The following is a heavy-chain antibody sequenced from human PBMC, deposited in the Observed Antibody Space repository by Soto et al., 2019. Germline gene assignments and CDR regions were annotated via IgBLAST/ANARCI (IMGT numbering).Heavy chain of an antibody. CDR2: IWYDGSNK. CDR3: AKTHDAHYSYNIDL. CDR1: GFTFSNYG. Sequence: GRSLRLSCAAPGFTFSNYGMPWVRQAPGKGLEWVAFIWYDGSNKYYADSVKGRFTISRDNSKNTLYLQMNSLRAEDTAVYYCAKTHDAHYSYNIDLCGQGTPRTAS. J-gene: IGHJ6*03. D-gene: IGHD2-8*01. V-gene: IGHV3-33*06.